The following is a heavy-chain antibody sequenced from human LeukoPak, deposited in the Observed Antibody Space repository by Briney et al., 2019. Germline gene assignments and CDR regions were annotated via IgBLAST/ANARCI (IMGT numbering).Heavy chain of an antibody. V-gene: IGHV4-59*12. CDR2: IYYSGST. CDR3: VRDRGWELLDY. D-gene: IGHD1-26*01. CDR1: GGSISSYY. J-gene: IGHJ4*02. Sequence: PSETLSLTCTVSGGSISSYYWSWIRQPPGKGLEWIGYIYYSGSTNYNPSLKSRVTISVDTSKNQFSLKLSSVTAADTAVYYCVRDRGWELLDYWGQGTLVTVSS.